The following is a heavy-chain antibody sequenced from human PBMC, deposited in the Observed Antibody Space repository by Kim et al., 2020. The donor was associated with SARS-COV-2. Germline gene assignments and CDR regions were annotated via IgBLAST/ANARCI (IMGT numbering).Heavy chain of an antibody. J-gene: IGHJ4*02. V-gene: IGHV3-23*01. CDR3: AKDLIPITMVRGVHDY. Sequence: SVKGRFTISRDKSKNTLYLQMNSLRAEDTAVYYCAKDLIPITMVRGVHDYWGQGTLVTVSS. D-gene: IGHD3-10*01.